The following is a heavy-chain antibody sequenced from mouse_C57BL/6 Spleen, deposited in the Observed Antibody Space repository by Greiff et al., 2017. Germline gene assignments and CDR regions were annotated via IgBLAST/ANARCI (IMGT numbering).Heavy chain of an antibody. CDR3: AREGIYYDYDY. J-gene: IGHJ2*01. CDR1: GYTFTSYW. V-gene: IGHV1-64*01. CDR2: IHPNSGST. D-gene: IGHD2-4*01. Sequence: QVQLQQPGAELVKPGASVKLSCKASGYTFTSYWMHWLKQRPGQGLEWIGMIHPNSGSTNYNEKFKSKATLTVDKSSSTAYMQLSSLTSEDSAVYYCAREGIYYDYDYWGQGTTLTVSS.